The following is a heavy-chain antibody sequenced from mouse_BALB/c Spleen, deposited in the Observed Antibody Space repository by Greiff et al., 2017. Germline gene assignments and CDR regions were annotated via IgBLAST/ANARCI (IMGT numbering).Heavy chain of an antibody. CDR1: GFTFSSFG. CDR2: ISSGSSTI. D-gene: IGHD1-2*01. CDR3: ARGTTATVFYAMDY. J-gene: IGHJ4*01. Sequence: DVKLVESGGGLVQPGGSRKLSCAASGFTFSSFGMHWVRQAPEKGLEWVAYISSGSSTIYYADTVKGRFTISRDNPKNTLFLQMTSLRSEDTAMYYCARGTTATVFYAMDYWGQGTSVTVSS. V-gene: IGHV5-17*02.